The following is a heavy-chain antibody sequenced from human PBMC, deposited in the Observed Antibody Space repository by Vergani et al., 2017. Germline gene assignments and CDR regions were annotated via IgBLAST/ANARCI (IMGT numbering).Heavy chain of an antibody. Sequence: VQLVQSGAEVKKPGASVKVSCKASGYTFTGYYMHWVRQAPGQGLEWMVWINPNSGGTNYAQKFQGRVTMTRDTSISTAYMELSRLRSADTAVYYCAREGSMVRGVFDYWGQGTLVTVSS. CDR2: INPNSGGT. V-gene: IGHV1-2*02. J-gene: IGHJ4*02. CDR3: AREGSMVRGVFDY. D-gene: IGHD3-10*01. CDR1: GYTFTGYY.